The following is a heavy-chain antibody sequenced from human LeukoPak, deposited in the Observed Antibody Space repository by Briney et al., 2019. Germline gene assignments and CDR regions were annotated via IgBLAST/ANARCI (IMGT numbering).Heavy chain of an antibody. V-gene: IGHV4-4*07. D-gene: IGHD3-9*01. CDR3: ARDGRYFDWSYYYYYYYMDV. Sequence: SETLSLTCAVSGGSISSYYWSWIRQPAGKGLEWIGRIYTSGSTNYNPSLKSRVTMSVDTSKNQFSLKLSSVTAADTAVYYCARDGRYFDWSYYYYYYYMDVWGKGTTVTISS. J-gene: IGHJ6*03. CDR2: IYTSGST. CDR1: GGSISSYY.